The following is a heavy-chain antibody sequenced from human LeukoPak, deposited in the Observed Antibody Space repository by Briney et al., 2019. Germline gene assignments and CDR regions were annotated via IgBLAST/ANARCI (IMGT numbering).Heavy chain of an antibody. D-gene: IGHD4-17*01. Sequence: ASLKVSCKASGYTFTGYYMHWVRQAPGQGLEWMGWINPNSGGTNYAQKFQGRVTMTRDTSISTAYMELSRLRSDDTAVYYCAIETYGDTRPNWFDPWGQGTLVTVSS. CDR3: AIETYGDTRPNWFDP. CDR2: INPNSGGT. J-gene: IGHJ5*02. CDR1: GYTFTGYY. V-gene: IGHV1-2*02.